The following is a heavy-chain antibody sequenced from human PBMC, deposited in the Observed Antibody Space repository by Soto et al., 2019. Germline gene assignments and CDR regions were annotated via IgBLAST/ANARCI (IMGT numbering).Heavy chain of an antibody. Sequence: SETLSLTCTVSGGSISTGDYYWSWIRQPPGKGLEWIGHIYYSGSTYYNPPLKRRVTISVDTSKKQFSLKVSSVTAADTAVYYSDRVLATAMGPDWFEPWGQATHGTVP. CDR3: DRVLATAMGPDWFEP. CDR1: GGSISTGDYY. V-gene: IGHV4-30-4*01. J-gene: IGHJ5*02. D-gene: IGHD5-18*01. CDR2: IYYSGST.